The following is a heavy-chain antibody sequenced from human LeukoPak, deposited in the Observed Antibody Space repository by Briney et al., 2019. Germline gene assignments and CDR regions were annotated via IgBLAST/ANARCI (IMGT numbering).Heavy chain of an antibody. CDR1: GGSFSGYY. J-gene: IGHJ5*02. CDR3: ARRRVEGIAALNWFDP. D-gene: IGHD6-13*01. CDR2: INHSGST. V-gene: IGHV4-34*01. Sequence: SETLSLTCAVYGGSFSGYYWSWIRQPPGKGLEWIGEINHSGSTYYNPSLKSRVTISVDTSKNQFSLKLSSVTAADTAVYYCARRRVEGIAALNWFDPWGQGTLVTVSS.